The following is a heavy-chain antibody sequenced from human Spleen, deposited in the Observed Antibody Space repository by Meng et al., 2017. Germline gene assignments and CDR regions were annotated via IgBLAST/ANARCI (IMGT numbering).Heavy chain of an antibody. D-gene: IGHD6-13*01. CDR3: ARATPSSPPDY. Sequence: QVQLKQWGAGLLKPSETLSLTCAVYGGSFSGYYWSWIRQPPGKGLEWIGEINHSGSTNYNPSLKSRVTISVDTSKNQFSLKLSSVTAADTAVYYCARATPSSPPDYWGQGTLVTVSS. V-gene: IGHV4-34*01. CDR1: GGSFSGYY. J-gene: IGHJ4*02. CDR2: INHSGST.